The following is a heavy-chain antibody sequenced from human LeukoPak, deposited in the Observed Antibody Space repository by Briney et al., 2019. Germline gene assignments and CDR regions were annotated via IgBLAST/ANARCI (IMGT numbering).Heavy chain of an antibody. J-gene: IGHJ4*02. V-gene: IGHV4-34*01. Sequence: SETLSLTCAVYGGSFSGYYWSWIRRPPGKGLEWIGEINHSGSTNYNPSLKSRVTISVDTSKNPFSLKLSSVTAADTAVYYCARGSHMMPFYWGQGTLVTVSS. CDR2: INHSGST. D-gene: IGHD3-16*01. CDR3: ARGSHMMPFY. CDR1: GGSFSGYY.